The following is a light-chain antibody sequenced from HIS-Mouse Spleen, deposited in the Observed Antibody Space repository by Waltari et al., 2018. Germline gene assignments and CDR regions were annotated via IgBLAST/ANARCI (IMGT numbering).Light chain of an antibody. J-gene: IGKJ2*01. CDR3: QQRSNWPL. CDR1: QSVSTY. Sequence: EIVLTQSPATLSLSPGERATLPCRASQSVSTYLAWYQQKPGQAPRLLIYEASNRATGIPARFSGSGSGTDFTLTISSLEPEDFAVYYCQQRSNWPLFGQGTKLEIK. CDR2: EAS. V-gene: IGKV3-11*01.